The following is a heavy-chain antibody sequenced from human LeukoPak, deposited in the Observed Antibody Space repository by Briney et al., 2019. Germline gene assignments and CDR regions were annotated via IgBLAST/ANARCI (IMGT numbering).Heavy chain of an antibody. D-gene: IGHD1-26*01. J-gene: IGHJ4*02. CDR1: GFTVSGNY. V-gene: IGHV3-23*01. CDR2: ISGSGGST. CDR3: ARESGSYAFDY. Sequence: GGSLRLSCAASGFTVSGNYMNWVRQAPGKGLEWVSAISGSGGSTYYADSVKGRFTISRDNSKNTLYLQMNSLRAEDTAVYYCARESGSYAFDYWGQGTLVTVSS.